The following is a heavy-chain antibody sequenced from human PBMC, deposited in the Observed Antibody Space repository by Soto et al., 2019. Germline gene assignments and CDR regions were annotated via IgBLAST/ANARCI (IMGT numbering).Heavy chain of an antibody. CDR3: ARDSGTAHYYYYYGMDV. Sequence: SVKVSCKASGGTFSSYAISWVRQAPGQGLEWMGGIIPIFGTANYAQKFQGRVTITADKSTSTAYMELSSLRSEDTAVYYCARDSGTAHYYYYYGMDVWGQGTTVTVSS. V-gene: IGHV1-69*06. J-gene: IGHJ6*02. CDR1: GGTFSSYA. CDR2: IIPIFGTA. D-gene: IGHD1-1*01.